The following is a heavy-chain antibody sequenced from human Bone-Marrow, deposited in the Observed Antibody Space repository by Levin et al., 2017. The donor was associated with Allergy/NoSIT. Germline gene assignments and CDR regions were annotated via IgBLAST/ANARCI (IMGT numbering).Heavy chain of an antibody. CDR2: SGVLGQI. CDR3: VKYTVTTSLGDY. V-gene: IGHV3-23*01. J-gene: IGHJ4*02. Sequence: ETLSLTCAASGFTLSTYAMAWVRQAPGKGLEWVSGSGVLGQIHYANSVRGRFTISRDNFKNTLYLQMNSLRDEDTALYYCVKYTVTTSLGDYWGQGTLVSVSS. D-gene: IGHD4-17*01. CDR1: GFTLSTYA.